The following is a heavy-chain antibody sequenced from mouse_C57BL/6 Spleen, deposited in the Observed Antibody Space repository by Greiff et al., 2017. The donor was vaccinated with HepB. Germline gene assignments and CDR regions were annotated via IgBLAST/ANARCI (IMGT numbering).Heavy chain of an antibody. CDR1: GYTFTSYW. CDR2: IYPGSGST. D-gene: IGHD1-1*01. J-gene: IGHJ1*03. Sequence: QVQLQQPGAELVKPGASVKMSCKASGYTFTSYWITWVKQRPGQGLEWIGDIYPGSGSTNYNEKFKSKATLTVDTSSSTAYMQLSSLTSGVSAVYYCAREVIYYYGSSHWYFDVWGTGTTVTVSS. V-gene: IGHV1-55*01. CDR3: AREVIYYYGSSHWYFDV.